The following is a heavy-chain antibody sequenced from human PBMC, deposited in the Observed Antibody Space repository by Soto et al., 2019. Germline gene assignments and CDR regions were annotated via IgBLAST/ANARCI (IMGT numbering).Heavy chain of an antibody. D-gene: IGHD1-26*01. J-gene: IGHJ4*02. V-gene: IGHV4-38-2*01. CDR1: NFSISSGYY. CDR2: IYRSGTT. CDR3: ARTHSGSYYSVFNY. Sequence: PSETLSLTCVVSNFSISSGYYWGWIRQSPGKGLEWIASIYRSGTTSYNPSLKSRVTISVDPSKNQFSLMLTAVTAADTAVYYCARTHSGSYYSVFNYWGRGALETVSS.